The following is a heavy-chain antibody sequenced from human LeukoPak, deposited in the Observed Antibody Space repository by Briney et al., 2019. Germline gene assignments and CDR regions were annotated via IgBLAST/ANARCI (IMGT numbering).Heavy chain of an antibody. CDR2: IYYSGST. CDR3: ARVRGVLWFGELYSDDAFDI. Sequence: SQTLSLTCTVSGGSISSGDSYWSWIRQPPGKGLEWIGYIYYSGSTNYNPSLKSRVTISVDTSKNQFSLKLSSVTAADTAVYYCARVRGVLWFGELYSDDAFDIWGQGTMVTVSS. CDR1: GGSISSGDSY. D-gene: IGHD3-10*01. J-gene: IGHJ3*02. V-gene: IGHV4-30-4*01.